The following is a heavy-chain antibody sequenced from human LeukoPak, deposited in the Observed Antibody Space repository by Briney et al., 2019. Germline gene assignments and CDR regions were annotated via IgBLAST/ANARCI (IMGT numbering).Heavy chain of an antibody. J-gene: IGHJ6*03. CDR1: GYTFTSYD. CDR2: MNPNSGNT. Sequence: ASVKVSCKTSGYTFTSYDINWVRQATGQGLEWMGWMNPNSGNTGYAQKFQGRVTITRNTSISTAYMELSSLRSEDTAVYYCARGYGSGSQYYYYYMDVWGKGTTVTVSS. D-gene: IGHD3-10*01. V-gene: IGHV1-8*03. CDR3: ARGYGSGSQYYYYYMDV.